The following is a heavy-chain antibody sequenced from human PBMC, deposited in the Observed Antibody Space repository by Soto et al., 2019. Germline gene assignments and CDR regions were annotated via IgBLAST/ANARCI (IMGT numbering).Heavy chain of an antibody. J-gene: IGHJ5*02. Sequence: LGTLSLTCAVSGYSISSGYYWGWLRQPPGKGVEWSGSIYHGGSTYYNPSLNSRVTLSIDMTNNHVSLILNSVTAADTAVYYCARVGPWVPYYYDSSPYTFENWFDPWGQGTLVTVSS. V-gene: IGHV4-38-2*01. CDR2: IYHGGST. D-gene: IGHD3-22*01. CDR3: ARVGPWVPYYYDSSPYTFENWFDP. CDR1: GYSISSGYY.